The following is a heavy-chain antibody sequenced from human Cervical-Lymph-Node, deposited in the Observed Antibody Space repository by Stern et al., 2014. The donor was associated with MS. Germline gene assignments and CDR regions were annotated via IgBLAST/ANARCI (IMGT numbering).Heavy chain of an antibody. D-gene: IGHD3-16*01. CDR1: GDTFTTYA. CDR2: ITPIFGMA. Sequence: DQLVESGAEVKKPGSSVKVSCKASGDTFTTYAISWVRQAPGQGLEWMGGITPIFGMADYAEKFQARVTITVDRSTSTAYMELRSLRLDDTAVYYCAREVGSLSMDLWGQGTTVTVSS. J-gene: IGHJ6*02. V-gene: IGHV1-69*17. CDR3: AREVGSLSMDL.